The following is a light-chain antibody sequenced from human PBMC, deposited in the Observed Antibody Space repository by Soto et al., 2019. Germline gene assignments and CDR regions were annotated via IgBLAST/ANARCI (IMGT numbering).Light chain of an antibody. Sequence: EIVLTQSPGTVSLSPGERATLSCRASQSVSSRNLAWYRQKPGQAPSLLIFGASNKATGIPDRFNGSGSGTDFTLTISRLEPKDCAVYYCLRYGDSPPAYTFGQGTKLEIK. CDR3: LRYGDSPPAYT. J-gene: IGKJ2*01. CDR2: GAS. V-gene: IGKV3-20*01. CDR1: QSVSSRN.